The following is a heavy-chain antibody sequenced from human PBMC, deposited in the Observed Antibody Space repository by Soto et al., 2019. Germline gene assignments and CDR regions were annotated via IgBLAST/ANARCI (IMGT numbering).Heavy chain of an antibody. CDR3: ARGSYGSGSYSNYYYGMDV. V-gene: IGHV4-4*02. J-gene: IGHJ6*02. CDR2: IYHSGST. Sequence: QVQLQESGPGLVKPSGTLSLTCAVSGGSISSSNWWSWVRQPPGKGLEWIGEIYHSGSTNHNPSLTSRVTISVDKSKNQFSLKLSSVTAADTAVYYCARGSYGSGSYSNYYYGMDVWGQGTTVTVSS. CDR1: GGSISSSNW. D-gene: IGHD3-10*01.